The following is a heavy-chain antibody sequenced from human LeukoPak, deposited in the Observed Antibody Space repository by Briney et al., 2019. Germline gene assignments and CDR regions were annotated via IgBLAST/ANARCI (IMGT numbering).Heavy chain of an antibody. CDR2: INTYNGDT. V-gene: IGHV1/OR15-2*02. CDR1: GYTFTGYY. CDR3: ARVWWSTSSRHFDS. D-gene: IGHD3-16*01. J-gene: IGHJ4*02. Sequence: ASVKVSCKASGYTFTGYYMHWVRQAPGQGLECLGWINTYNGDTYYAQNLQGRLTMTTDTSTSTAYMELRNLRSDDTAIYYCARVWWSTSSRHFDSWGQGTLVTVSS.